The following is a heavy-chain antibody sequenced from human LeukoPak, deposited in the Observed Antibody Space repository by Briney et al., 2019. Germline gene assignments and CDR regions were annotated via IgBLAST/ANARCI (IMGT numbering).Heavy chain of an antibody. V-gene: IGHV3-7*01. CDR3: RTSSDS. Sequence: PTGGSLRLSCVASGFTFSSYWMSWVRQAPGQGPEYVANIEQDGSEKNYVDSVKGRFTISRDNARNSLYLQMDSLKTEDTDVYYCRTSSDSWGQGTLVTVSS. CDR2: IEQDGSEK. CDR1: GFTFSSYW. J-gene: IGHJ4*02. D-gene: IGHD1-7*01.